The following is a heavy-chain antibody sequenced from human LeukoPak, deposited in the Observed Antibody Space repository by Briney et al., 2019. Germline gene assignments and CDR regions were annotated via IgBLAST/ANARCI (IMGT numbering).Heavy chain of an antibody. V-gene: IGHV4-59*08. CDR2: IYYSGIT. CDR1: GGSISSYY. Sequence: SETLSLTCTVSGGSISSYYWSWIRQPPGKGLEWIRCIYYSGITNYNPSLESRITMSVDTSRNQFPLKLSSVTAAGTAVYYCARHIPKYYYYNGMDVWGQGTTVTVSS. J-gene: IGHJ6*02. CDR3: ARHIPKYYYYNGMDV.